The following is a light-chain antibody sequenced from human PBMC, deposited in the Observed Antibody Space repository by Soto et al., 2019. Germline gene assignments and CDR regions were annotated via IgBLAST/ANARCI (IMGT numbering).Light chain of an antibody. CDR1: SSNIGGNS. Sequence: QSVLTQPPSVSAAAGQKVAISCSGSSSNIGGNSVSWYQQLPGTAPKLLIYDDNKRPSGIPDLFSGSKSGTSATLGITGFQTGDEADYYCGSWDSSLSAYVFGTGTKVTVL. CDR2: DDN. J-gene: IGLJ1*01. V-gene: IGLV1-51*01. CDR3: GSWDSSLSAYV.